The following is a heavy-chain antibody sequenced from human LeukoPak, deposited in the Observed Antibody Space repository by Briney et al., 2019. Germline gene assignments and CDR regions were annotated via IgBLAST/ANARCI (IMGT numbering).Heavy chain of an antibody. CDR2: IRYDGSNK. CDR3: AKDGRIAARPSYFDY. J-gene: IGHJ4*02. Sequence: GGSLRLYCAASGFTFSSYGMHRVRQAPGKGLEWVAFIRYDGSNKYYADSVKGRFTISRDNSKNTLYLQMNSLRAEDTAVYYCAKDGRIAARPSYFDYWGQGTLVTVSS. V-gene: IGHV3-30*02. CDR1: GFTFSSYG. D-gene: IGHD6-6*01.